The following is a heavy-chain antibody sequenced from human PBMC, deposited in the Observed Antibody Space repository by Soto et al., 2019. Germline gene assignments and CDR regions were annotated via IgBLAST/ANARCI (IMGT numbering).Heavy chain of an antibody. V-gene: IGHV4-4*02. CDR2: IYHSGST. J-gene: IGHJ6*03. Sequence: PSETLSLTCAVSGGSISSSNWCSWVRQPPGKGLEWIGEIYHSGSTNYNPSLKSRVTISVDKSKNQFSLKLSSVTAADTAVYYCARESPSSRPKTYMDVWGQGTTVTVSS. D-gene: IGHD6-6*01. CDR3: ARESPSSRPKTYMDV. CDR1: GGSISSSNW.